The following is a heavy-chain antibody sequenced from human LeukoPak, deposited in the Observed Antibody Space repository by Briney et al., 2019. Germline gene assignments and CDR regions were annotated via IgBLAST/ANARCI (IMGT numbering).Heavy chain of an antibody. V-gene: IGHV4-34*01. CDR3: ASRTSTVGYS. Sequence: PSETLSLTCAVFRGSFSGYYWSWMRQSPGKGLDWIGEINHSGSTNYNPSLKSRATISLDTSKNQLSLNLSSVTAADTAMYYCASRTSTVGYSWGQGSPVTVSS. D-gene: IGHD2-21*02. J-gene: IGHJ4*02. CDR1: RGSFSGYY. CDR2: INHSGST.